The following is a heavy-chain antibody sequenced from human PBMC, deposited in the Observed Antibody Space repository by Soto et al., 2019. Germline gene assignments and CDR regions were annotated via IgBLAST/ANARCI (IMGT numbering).Heavy chain of an antibody. CDR2: ISYDGSNK. J-gene: IGHJ4*02. D-gene: IGHD2-2*01. V-gene: IGHV3-30*14. CDR1: GFTFSSYA. CDR3: ARSSKRYCSSTSCYLVDY. Sequence: GGSRRLSFSASGFTFSSYAMHWVRQAPGKWLEWVPVISYDGSNKYYADSVKVRFTISRDNSKNTLYLQMNSLRAEYTAVYYCARSSKRYCSSTSCYLVDYLGPGTLVTVSS.